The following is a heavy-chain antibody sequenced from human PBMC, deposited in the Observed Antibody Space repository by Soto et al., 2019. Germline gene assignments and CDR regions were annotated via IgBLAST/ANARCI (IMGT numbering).Heavy chain of an antibody. CDR1: GYSLTGYY. J-gene: IGHJ6*02. Sequence: ASVRVSCKASGYSLTGYYMHWVRQAPGQGLEWMGWINPNSGGTNYAQKFQGWVTMTRDTSISTAYMELSRLRSDDTAVYYCARAARLFPYYYYYGMDVWGQGTTVTVSS. V-gene: IGHV1-2*04. CDR2: INPNSGGT. D-gene: IGHD6-6*01. CDR3: ARAARLFPYYYYYGMDV.